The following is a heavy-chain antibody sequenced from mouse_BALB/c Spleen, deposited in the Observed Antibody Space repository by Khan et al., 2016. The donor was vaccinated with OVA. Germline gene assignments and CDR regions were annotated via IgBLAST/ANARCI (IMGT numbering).Heavy chain of an antibody. Sequence: QVQLQQSGAELAKPGASVMMSCKASGYTFTNYWMHWVKQRPGQGLEWIGYINPSTGYTEYNQKFKDKATLTADKSSSTAYMQLSSLTSEDSAVYYCARRGNDYAWFAYWGQGTLVTVSA. D-gene: IGHD2-4*01. CDR3: ARRGNDYAWFAY. J-gene: IGHJ3*01. CDR2: INPSTGYT. CDR1: GYTFTNYW. V-gene: IGHV1-7*01.